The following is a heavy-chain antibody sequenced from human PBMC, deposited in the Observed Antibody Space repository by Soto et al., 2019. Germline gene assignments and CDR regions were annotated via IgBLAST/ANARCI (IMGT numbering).Heavy chain of an antibody. CDR2: IIPILGIA. V-gene: IGHV1-69*04. D-gene: IGHD4-17*01. Sequence: ASGKVSCKASGGTFSSYTISWVRQAPGQGLEWMGRIIPILGIANYAQKFQGRVTITADKSTSTAYMELSSLRSEDTAVYYCARDQYYGDYIRAFDIWGQGTMVTVSS. CDR3: ARDQYYGDYIRAFDI. CDR1: GGTFSSYT. J-gene: IGHJ3*02.